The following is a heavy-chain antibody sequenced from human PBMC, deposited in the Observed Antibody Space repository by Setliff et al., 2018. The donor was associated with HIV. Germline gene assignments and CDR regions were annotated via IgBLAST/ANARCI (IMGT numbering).Heavy chain of an antibody. CDR2: FDPEDDET. V-gene: IGHV1-24*01. CDR1: EYTFIDYF. J-gene: IGHJ4*02. CDR3: ARDQVYWQQLLFDY. Sequence: ASVKVSCKAFEYTFIDYFIHWVRQAPGKGLEWMGGFDPEDDETIYAQKFQGRVTMTEDTSTDTAYMELSSLTSEDTAMYYCARDQVYWQQLLFDYWGQGTLVTVSS. D-gene: IGHD6-13*01.